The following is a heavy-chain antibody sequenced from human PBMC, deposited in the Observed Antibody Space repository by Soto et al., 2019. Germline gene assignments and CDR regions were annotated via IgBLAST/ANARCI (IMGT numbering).Heavy chain of an antibody. CDR2: IIPKFGAS. V-gene: IGHV1-69*01. J-gene: IGHJ4*02. CDR3: ASSMTTFLAF. Sequence: QVQLVQSGAEVKKPGSSVRVSCKASGATYSDYAFAWVRQAPGQGLEWMGGIIPKFGASKYAQKFNGRVNITADESTSTAYLELSSFRYEETAVYSCASSMTTFLAFGGQGTVVTVSS. D-gene: IGHD3-16*01. CDR1: GATYSDYA.